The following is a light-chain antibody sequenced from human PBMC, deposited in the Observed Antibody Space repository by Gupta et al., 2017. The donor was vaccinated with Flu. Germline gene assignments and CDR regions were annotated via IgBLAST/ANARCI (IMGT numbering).Light chain of an antibody. Sequence: DIHMTQSPSTLSASVGDRVTITCRASQSISSWLAWYQQKPGKAPKLLIYKASSLESGVPSRFSGSGSVTEFTLTIISLQPDDFATYYCQQYNSYSGTFGEGTKVEIK. CDR3: QQYNSYSGT. CDR2: KAS. V-gene: IGKV1-5*03. CDR1: QSISSW. J-gene: IGKJ1*01.